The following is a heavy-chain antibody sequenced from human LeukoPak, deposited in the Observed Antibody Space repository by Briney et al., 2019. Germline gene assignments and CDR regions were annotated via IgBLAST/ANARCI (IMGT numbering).Heavy chain of an antibody. J-gene: IGHJ4*02. CDR2: IYTSGST. V-gene: IGHV4-61*02. Sequence: SETLSLTCTVSGGSISSGSYYWSWIRQPAGKGLEWIGRIYTSGSTNYNPSLKSRVTISVDTSKNQFSLKLGSVTAADTAVYYCARGLGFYCSSTSCYVGALDYWGQGTLVTVSS. D-gene: IGHD2-2*01. CDR1: GGSISSGSYY. CDR3: ARGLGFYCSSTSCYVGALDY.